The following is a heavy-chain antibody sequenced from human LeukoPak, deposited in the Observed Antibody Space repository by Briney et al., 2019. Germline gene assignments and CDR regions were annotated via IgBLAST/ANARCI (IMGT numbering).Heavy chain of an antibody. Sequence: PSETLSLTCAVYGGSFSGYYWSWIRQPPGKGLEWIGEINHSGSTNYNPSLKSRVTISVDTSKNQFSLKLSSVTAADTAVYYCARDGGSPTAGPYYYYYMDVWGKGTTVTVSS. J-gene: IGHJ6*03. CDR2: INHSGST. D-gene: IGHD1-26*01. CDR1: GGSFSGYY. V-gene: IGHV4-34*01. CDR3: ARDGGSPTAGPYYYYYMDV.